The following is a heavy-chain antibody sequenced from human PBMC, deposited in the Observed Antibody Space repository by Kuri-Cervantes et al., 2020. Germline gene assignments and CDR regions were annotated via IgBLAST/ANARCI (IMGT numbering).Heavy chain of an antibody. CDR1: GFTFSNAW. J-gene: IGHJ6*02. Sequence: GGSLRLSCAASGFTFSNAWMSWVRQAPGKGLEWVGRIKGKTDGGTTDYAAPVKGRFTISRDDSKNTLCLQTNSLKTEDTAVYYCTTPGEQLEHYYYYGMDVWGQGTTVTVSS. D-gene: IGHD1-1*01. CDR2: IKGKTDGGTT. V-gene: IGHV3-15*01. CDR3: TTPGEQLEHYYYYGMDV.